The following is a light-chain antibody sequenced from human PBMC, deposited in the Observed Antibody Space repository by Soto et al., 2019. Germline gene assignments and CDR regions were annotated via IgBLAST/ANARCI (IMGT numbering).Light chain of an antibody. J-gene: IGLJ3*02. Sequence: QSVLTQSPSVSGAPRQSVNISCSGNNSNIGSNAVHWYQQLPGKAPKLLMYYNDMLPSGVSDRFSGSKSGTSASLAISGLQSEDEGDYYCETWDDRLTAWVFGGGTKLTVL. CDR2: YND. V-gene: IGLV1-36*01. CDR3: ETWDDRLTAWV. CDR1: NSNIGSNA.